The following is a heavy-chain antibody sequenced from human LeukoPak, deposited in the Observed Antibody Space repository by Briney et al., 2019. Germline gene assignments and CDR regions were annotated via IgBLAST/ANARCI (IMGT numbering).Heavy chain of an antibody. J-gene: IGHJ4*02. CDR2: INHSGST. Sequence: PSETLSLTCAVYGGSLSGYYWSWIRQPPGKGLEWIGEINHSGSTNYNPSLKSRVTISVDTSKNQFSLKLSSVTAADTAVYYCTRGDSTNKNVNWGRGTLVTVSS. V-gene: IGHV4-34*01. CDR1: GGSLSGYY. D-gene: IGHD1-1*01. CDR3: TRGDSTNKNVN.